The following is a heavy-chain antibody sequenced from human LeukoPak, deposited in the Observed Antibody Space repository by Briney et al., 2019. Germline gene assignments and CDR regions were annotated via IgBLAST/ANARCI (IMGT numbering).Heavy chain of an antibody. CDR3: ARGGYSGYDFDY. V-gene: IGHV4-59*01. Sequence: SETLSLNCTVSGGSISSYYWSWIRQPPGKGLEWIGYIYYSGSTNYNPSLKSRVTISVDTSKNQFSLKLSSVTAADTAVYYCARGGYSGYDFDYWGQGTLVTVSS. D-gene: IGHD5-12*01. J-gene: IGHJ4*02. CDR1: GGSISSYY. CDR2: IYYSGST.